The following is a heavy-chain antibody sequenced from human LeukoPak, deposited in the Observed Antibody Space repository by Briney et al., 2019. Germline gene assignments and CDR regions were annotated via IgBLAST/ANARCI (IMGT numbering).Heavy chain of an antibody. CDR3: TRAPPGMTMMTDY. V-gene: IGHV1-18*01. D-gene: IGHD3-22*01. CDR1: GGTFSSYA. J-gene: IGHJ4*02. CDR2: VSTNDGST. Sequence: ASVKVSCKASGGTFSSYAISWVRQAPGQGLEWMGWVSTNDGSTVYAQRLQGRVTMTTDTSTSVAYMELRSLTSDDTAVYYCTRAPPGMTMMTDYWGQGTLVTVSS.